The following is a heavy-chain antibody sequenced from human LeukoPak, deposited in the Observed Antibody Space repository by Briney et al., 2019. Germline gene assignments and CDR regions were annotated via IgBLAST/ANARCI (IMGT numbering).Heavy chain of an antibody. V-gene: IGHV3-33*08. Sequence: GGSLRLSCAASGFTFTSYGMHWVRQAPGKGLEWVAVIWYDRSNKYYADSVKGRFTISRDSSKNTLFLQMNSLRAEDTAVYYCARGWPIPATHPIDYWGQGALVTVSS. CDR3: ARGWPIPATHPIDY. J-gene: IGHJ4*02. D-gene: IGHD2-2*02. CDR1: GFTFTSYG. CDR2: IWYDRSNK.